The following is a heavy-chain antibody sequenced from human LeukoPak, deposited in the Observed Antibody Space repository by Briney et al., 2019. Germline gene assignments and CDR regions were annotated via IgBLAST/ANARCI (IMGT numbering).Heavy chain of an antibody. J-gene: IGHJ5*02. D-gene: IGHD7-27*01. CDR1: GGSISSSNW. CDR3: TRGSTGAFGP. V-gene: IGHV4-4*02. Sequence: SGTLSLTCAVSGGSISSSNWWSWVRQPPGKGLEWIGEIYHSGSTNYNPSLKSRVTMSVDTSKNQFSLKLSSVTAADTAVYYCTRGSTGAFGPWGQGTLVTVSS. CDR2: IYHSGST.